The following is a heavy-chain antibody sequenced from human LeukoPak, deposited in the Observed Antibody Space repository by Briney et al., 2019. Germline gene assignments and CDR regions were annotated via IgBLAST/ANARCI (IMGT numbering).Heavy chain of an antibody. Sequence: GESLKISCKGSGYSFTNNWIGWVRQMPGKGLEWMGFIYPADSDTRYSPSFQGQVTISADKSISTAYRQWSSLKASDTAMYYCASRRDGYNWDAFDIWGQGTMVTVSS. CDR1: GYSFTNNW. CDR3: ASRRDGYNWDAFDI. D-gene: IGHD5-24*01. J-gene: IGHJ3*02. V-gene: IGHV5-51*01. CDR2: IYPADSDT.